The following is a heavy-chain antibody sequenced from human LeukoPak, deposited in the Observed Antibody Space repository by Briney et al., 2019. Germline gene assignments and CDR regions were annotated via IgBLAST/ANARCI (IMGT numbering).Heavy chain of an antibody. D-gene: IGHD6-19*01. V-gene: IGHV1-69*04. CDR1: GGTFSSYA. CDR3: ARDEGIAVAGAFDY. J-gene: IGHJ4*02. CDR2: IIPIFGIA. Sequence: SVKVSCKASGGTFSSYAISWVRQAPGQGLEWMGRIIPIFGIANYAQKFQGRVTITADKSTSTAYMELSSLRSEDTAVYYCARDEGIAVAGAFDYWGQGTLVTVSS.